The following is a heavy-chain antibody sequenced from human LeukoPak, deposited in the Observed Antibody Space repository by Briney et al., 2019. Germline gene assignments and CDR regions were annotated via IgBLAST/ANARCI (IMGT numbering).Heavy chain of an antibody. V-gene: IGHV4-59*11. D-gene: IGHD5-24*01. J-gene: IGHJ4*02. CDR1: GGSISSHY. CDR2: IYYSGST. Sequence: PSETLSLTCTVSGGSISSHYWSWIRQPPGKGLEWIGYIYYSGSTNYNPSLKSRVTVSVDTSKNQFSLKLSSVTAADTAVYYCARGTLEMATTYYFDYWGQGTLVTVSS. CDR3: ARGTLEMATTYYFDY.